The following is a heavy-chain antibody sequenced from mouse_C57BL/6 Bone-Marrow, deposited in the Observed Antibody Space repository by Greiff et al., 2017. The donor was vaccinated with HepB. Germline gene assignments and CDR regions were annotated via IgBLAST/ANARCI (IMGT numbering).Heavy chain of an antibody. CDR1: GYAFSSSW. CDR3: AIYYGSSYWYFDV. D-gene: IGHD1-1*01. CDR2: IYPGDGDT. J-gene: IGHJ1*03. Sequence: QVQLQQSGPELVEPGASVKISCKASGYAFSSSWMNWVKQRPGKGLEWIGRIYPGDGDTNYNGKFKGKATLTADKSSSTAYMQLSSLTSEDSAVYFCAIYYGSSYWYFDVWGTGTTVTVSS. V-gene: IGHV1-82*01.